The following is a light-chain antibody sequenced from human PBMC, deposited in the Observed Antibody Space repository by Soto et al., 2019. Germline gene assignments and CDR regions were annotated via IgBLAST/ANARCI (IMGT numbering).Light chain of an antibody. J-gene: IGLJ2*01. CDR1: SSDPATDKY. CDR2: EVR. V-gene: IGLV2-8*01. CDR3: TSYARTNSVI. Sequence: QSVLTQPPSASGSPGQSVTISCTGTSSDPATDKYVSWYQQHPGKAPKLMIYEVRKRPSGVPDRFSGSKSGNTASLTVSGLQAEDEADYYCTSYARTNSVIFGGGTKLTVL.